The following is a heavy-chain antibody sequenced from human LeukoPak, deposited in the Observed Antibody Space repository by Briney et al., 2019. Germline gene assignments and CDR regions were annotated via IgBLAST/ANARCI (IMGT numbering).Heavy chain of an antibody. Sequence: SETLSLTCTVSGGSISSSSYYWGWIRQPPGKGLEWIGSTYYSGSTYYNLSLKSRVTIFVDTSKNQFSLKLSSVTAADTAVYYCARSHCSRTSCYTNWFDSWGQGTLVTVSS. J-gene: IGHJ5*01. V-gene: IGHV4-39*01. CDR1: GGSISSSSYY. CDR2: TYYSGST. D-gene: IGHD2-2*02. CDR3: ARSHCSRTSCYTNWFDS.